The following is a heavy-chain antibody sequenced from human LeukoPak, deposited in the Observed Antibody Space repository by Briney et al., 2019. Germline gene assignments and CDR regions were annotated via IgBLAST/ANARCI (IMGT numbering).Heavy chain of an antibody. Sequence: SQTLSLTCTVSGDSISSGDYYWSWIRQPAGKGLEWIGRISSSGSTNYNPSPKSRVTISVDTSKNQFSLKLSSVTAADTAAYFCARGPYSYDSSGAFDIWGQGTMVTVSS. D-gene: IGHD3-22*01. CDR3: ARGPYSYDSSGAFDI. V-gene: IGHV4-61*02. CDR2: ISSSGST. CDR1: GDSISSGDYY. J-gene: IGHJ3*02.